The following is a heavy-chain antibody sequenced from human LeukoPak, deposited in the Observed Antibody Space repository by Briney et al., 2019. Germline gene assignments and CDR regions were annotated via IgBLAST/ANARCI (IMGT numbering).Heavy chain of an antibody. Sequence: SQTLSLTCTVSGGSISSGDYYWSWIRQPPGKGLEWIGYIYYSGSTYYNPSLKSRVTISVDTSKNQFSLKLSSVTAADTAVYYCARGMGNYYDFWSGYYWFDPWGQGTLVTVSS. J-gene: IGHJ5*02. CDR3: ARGMGNYYDFWSGYYWFDP. V-gene: IGHV4-30-4*08. CDR2: IYYSGST. CDR1: GGSISSGDYY. D-gene: IGHD3-3*01.